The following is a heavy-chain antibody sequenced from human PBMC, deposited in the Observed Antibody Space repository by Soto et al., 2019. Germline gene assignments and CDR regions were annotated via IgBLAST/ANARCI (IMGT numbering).Heavy chain of an antibody. Sequence: GGSLRLSCAASGFTVSSNYMSWVRQAPGKGLEWVSVIYSGGSTYYADSVKGRFTISRDNSKNTLYLQMNSLRAEDTAVYYCAREGQPQAAAGAGNAFDIWGQGTMVTVSS. CDR3: AREGQPQAAAGAGNAFDI. J-gene: IGHJ3*02. V-gene: IGHV3-53*01. CDR2: IYSGGST. CDR1: GFTVSSNY. D-gene: IGHD6-13*01.